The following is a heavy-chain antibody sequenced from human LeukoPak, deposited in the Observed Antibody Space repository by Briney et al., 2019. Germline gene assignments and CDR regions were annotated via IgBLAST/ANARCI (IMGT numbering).Heavy chain of an antibody. CDR1: GYTFTSYY. D-gene: IGHD3-10*01. V-gene: IGHV1-46*01. Sequence: ASVKVSCKASGYTFTSYYMHWVRQAPGQGLEWMGIINPSGGSTSYAQKFQGRVTMTRDTSTSTVYMELSSLRSEDTAVYYCARVVTLGGEPAHFDYWGQGTLVTVSS. CDR2: INPSGGST. J-gene: IGHJ4*02. CDR3: ARVVTLGGEPAHFDY.